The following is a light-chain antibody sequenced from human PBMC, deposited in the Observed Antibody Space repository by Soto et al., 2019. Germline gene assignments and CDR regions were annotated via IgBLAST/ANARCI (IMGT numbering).Light chain of an antibody. J-gene: IGKJ1*01. Sequence: EIVLTQFPGTLSLSPGERATLSCRASQSVSSNYLAWYQRRPGQPPNLLIFGASNRAPGIPDRFSGSGSGTDFTLTISRLEPEDFAVYYCQQYGSSIKTFGQGTKVDIK. V-gene: IGKV3-20*01. CDR2: GAS. CDR1: QSVSSNY. CDR3: QQYGSSIKT.